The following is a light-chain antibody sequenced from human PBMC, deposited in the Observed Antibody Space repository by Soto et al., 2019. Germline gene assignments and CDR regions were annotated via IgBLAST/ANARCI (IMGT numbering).Light chain of an antibody. Sequence: QSALTQPASVSGSLGQSITISCTGTSGDVGAYNSVAWYQHNPGKAPKLMIYDVSNRPSGVSSRFSGSKSANTASLSISGLQADDEADYYCSSYTSSSTLVFGTGTKLTVL. J-gene: IGLJ1*01. V-gene: IGLV2-14*01. CDR3: SSYTSSSTLV. CDR1: SGDVGAYNS. CDR2: DVS.